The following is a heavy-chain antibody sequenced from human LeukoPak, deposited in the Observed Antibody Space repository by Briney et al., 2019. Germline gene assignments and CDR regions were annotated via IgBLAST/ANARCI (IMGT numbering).Heavy chain of an antibody. Sequence: SETLSLTCTVSGGSISSSTFYWGWIRQPPGKGLEWIGTLYYSESTYYNPSLKSRVTISVDTSKNQFSLKLSSVTTADTAVYYCAKPSRDDYKYAFDIWGQGTMVIVSS. CDR2: LYYSEST. J-gene: IGHJ3*02. CDR3: AKPSRDDYKYAFDI. D-gene: IGHD5-24*01. V-gene: IGHV4-39*01. CDR1: GGSISSSTFY.